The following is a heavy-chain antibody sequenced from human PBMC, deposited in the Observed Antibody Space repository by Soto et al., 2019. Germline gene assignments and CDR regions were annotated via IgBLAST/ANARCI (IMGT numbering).Heavy chain of an antibody. CDR3: ARSLAPTLGPDY. CDR1: GYTFTSYA. J-gene: IGHJ4*02. V-gene: IGHV1-3*05. CDR2: INAGNGNT. D-gene: IGHD2-21*01. Sequence: QVQLVHSGAEEKKPGASVKVSCKASGYTFTSYAMHWVRQAPGQRLEWMGWINAGNGNTKYSQKFQGRVTITRDTSASTAYMELSSLRSEDTAVYYCARSLAPTLGPDYWGQGTLVTVSS.